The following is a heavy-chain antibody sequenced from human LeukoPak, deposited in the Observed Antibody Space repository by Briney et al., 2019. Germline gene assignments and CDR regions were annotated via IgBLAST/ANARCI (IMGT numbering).Heavy chain of an antibody. CDR2: IYSGGST. D-gene: IGHD1-26*01. J-gene: IGHJ3*02. CDR1: GFTVSSNY. V-gene: IGHV3-53*01. Sequence: PGGSLRLSCAASGFTVSSNYMSWVRQAPGKGLEWVSVIYSGGSTYYADSVKGRFTISRDNSKNTLYLQMNSLRAEDTAVYYCARDIGEPKEGAFDIWGQGTMVTVSS. CDR3: ARDIGEPKEGAFDI.